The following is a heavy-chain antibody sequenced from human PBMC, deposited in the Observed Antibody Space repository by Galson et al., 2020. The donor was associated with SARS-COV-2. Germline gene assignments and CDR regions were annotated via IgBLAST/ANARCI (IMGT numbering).Heavy chain of an antibody. CDR1: GDSISSGDYS. V-gene: IGHV4-30-2*01. CDR3: VRGVIMGSTWFDP. CDR2: IHHGGSA. J-gene: IGHJ5*02. Sequence: SETLSLTCVVSGDSISSGDYSWNWMRQPPGKGLEWIGYIHHGGSAHYNPSLKSRVTISMARSRNKFSLNLTSVTAADTAVYYCVRGVIMGSTWFDPWGQGTLDTVSS. D-gene: IGHD3-10*01.